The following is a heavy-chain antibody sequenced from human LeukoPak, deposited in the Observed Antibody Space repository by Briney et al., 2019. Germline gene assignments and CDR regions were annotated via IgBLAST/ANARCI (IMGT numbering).Heavy chain of an antibody. CDR1: GFTFSIYA. J-gene: IGHJ3*02. V-gene: IGHV3-23*01. D-gene: IGHD1-20*01. Sequence: GGSLRHSCAASGFTFSIYAMSWVRQPPGKGLEWVSAISGSGGSTYYADSVKGRFTISRDNSKNTLYLQMNSLRAEDTAVYYCAKDRVTGTTGGAFDIWGQGTMVTVSS. CDR3: AKDRVTGTTGGAFDI. CDR2: ISGSGGST.